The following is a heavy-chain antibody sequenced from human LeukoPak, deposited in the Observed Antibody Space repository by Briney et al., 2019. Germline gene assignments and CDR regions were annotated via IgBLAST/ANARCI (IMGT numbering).Heavy chain of an antibody. D-gene: IGHD3-3*01. CDR2: IKQDGSEK. CDR3: AREGERILEWLDYYMDV. J-gene: IGHJ6*03. CDR1: GFTFSNYW. Sequence: PGGSLRLSCAASGFTFSNYWMGWVRQAPGKGLEWVANIKQDGSEKYYVDSVKGRFTISRDNAKNSLYLQMNSLRAEDTAVYYCAREGERILEWLDYYMDVWGKGTTVTVSS. V-gene: IGHV3-7*01.